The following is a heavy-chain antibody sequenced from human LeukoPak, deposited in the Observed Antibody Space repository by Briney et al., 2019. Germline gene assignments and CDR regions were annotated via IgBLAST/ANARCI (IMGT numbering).Heavy chain of an antibody. Sequence: GGSPRLSCELSGFTFRRYAMHWVRQAPGKGLEWLAVVSYDGGNEYYADSVKGRFTISRGKSRNTAFLQMDSLRDEDTGVYFCARDRYASRSYVMDVWGQGATVVVSS. CDR2: VSYDGGNE. D-gene: IGHD2-2*01. CDR3: ARDRYASRSYVMDV. J-gene: IGHJ6*02. CDR1: GFTFRRYA. V-gene: IGHV3-30*04.